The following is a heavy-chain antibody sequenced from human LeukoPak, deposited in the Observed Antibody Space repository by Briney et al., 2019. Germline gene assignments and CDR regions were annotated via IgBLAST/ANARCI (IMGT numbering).Heavy chain of an antibody. CDR1: GGSISSNSYY. CDR3: ARGDYYGSGSLDY. CDR2: IYYSGST. J-gene: IGHJ4*02. Sequence: SETLSLTCTVSGGSISSNSYYWGWIRQPPGKGLGWIGSIYYSGSTYYSPSLKSRVTISVDTSKNHFSLKLTSVTAADTAVYYCARGDYYGSGSLDYWGQGTLVTVSS. V-gene: IGHV4-39*02. D-gene: IGHD3-10*01.